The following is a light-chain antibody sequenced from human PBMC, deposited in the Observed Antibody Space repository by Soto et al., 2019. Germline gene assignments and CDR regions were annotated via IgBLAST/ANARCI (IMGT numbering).Light chain of an antibody. CDR1: SSDIGSYNR. Sequence: QSALTQPPSVSGSPGQSVTISCTGTSSDIGSYNRVSWYQQTPGTAPKLIIYEVSNRPSGVPNRFSGSKSGITASLTISGLQAEDEADYYCSSFTSLGTWVFGGGTKLTVL. V-gene: IGLV2-18*02. J-gene: IGLJ3*02. CDR3: SSFTSLGTWV. CDR2: EVS.